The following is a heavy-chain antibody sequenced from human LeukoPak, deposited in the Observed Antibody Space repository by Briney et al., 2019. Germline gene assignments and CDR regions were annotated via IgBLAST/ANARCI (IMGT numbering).Heavy chain of an antibody. J-gene: IGHJ4*02. Sequence: TSETLSLTCAVYGGSFSGYYWSWIRQPPGKGLEWIGEIKHSGSTNYNPSLKSRVTISVDTSKNQFSLKLSSVTAADTAVYYCASGKARIAVAGRFDYWGQGTLVTVSS. V-gene: IGHV4-34*01. CDR2: IKHSGST. CDR3: ASGKARIAVAGRFDY. D-gene: IGHD6-19*01. CDR1: GGSFSGYY.